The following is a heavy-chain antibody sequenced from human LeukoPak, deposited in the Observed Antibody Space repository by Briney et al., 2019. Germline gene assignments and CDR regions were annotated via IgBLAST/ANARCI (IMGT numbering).Heavy chain of an antibody. D-gene: IGHD6-6*01. J-gene: IGHJ4*02. CDR2: IYYSGST. Sequence: WIASIYYSGSTYYNPSLKSRVTISVDTSKNQFSLKLSSVPAADTAVYYCARHRSSSSLFDYWGQGTLVTVSS. V-gene: IGHV4-39*01. CDR3: ARHRSSSSLFDY.